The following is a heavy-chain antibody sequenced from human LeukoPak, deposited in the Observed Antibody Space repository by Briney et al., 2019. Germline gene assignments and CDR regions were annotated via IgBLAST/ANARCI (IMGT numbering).Heavy chain of an antibody. V-gene: IGHV3-21*01. Sequence: GGSLRLPCAASGFPFSTHSLIWVRQAPGKGLEWVSSISAGGDFVYYGHSVKGRFTMSRDNGKNSLHLQMDSLTAEHTAVYYCVRDKNDRSNYAYFDSWGDGTLVTVSS. CDR1: GFPFSTHS. J-gene: IGHJ4*01. D-gene: IGHD3-22*01. CDR3: VRDKNDRSNYAYFDS. CDR2: ISAGGDFV.